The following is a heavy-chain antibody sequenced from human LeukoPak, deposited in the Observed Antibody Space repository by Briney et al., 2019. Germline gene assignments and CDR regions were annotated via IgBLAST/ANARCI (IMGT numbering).Heavy chain of an antibody. J-gene: IGHJ3*02. CDR3: ARGGRWELPRPYAFDI. CDR1: GYTFTTYA. Sequence: ASVKVSCKASGYTFTTYAMNWVRQAPGQGLEWMGWISVYNGHTNYAQKFQGRVTMTTDTSTSTASMELRSLRSDDTAVYYCARGGRWELPRPYAFDIWGQGTMVTVSA. CDR2: ISVYNGHT. D-gene: IGHD1-26*01. V-gene: IGHV1-18*01.